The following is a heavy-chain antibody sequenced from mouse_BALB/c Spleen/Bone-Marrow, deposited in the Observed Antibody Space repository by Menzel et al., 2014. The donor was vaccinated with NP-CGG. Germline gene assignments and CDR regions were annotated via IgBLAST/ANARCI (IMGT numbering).Heavy chain of an antibody. D-gene: IGHD3-1*01. CDR2: ISYSGST. CDR1: GDSITSGY. V-gene: IGHV3-8*02. J-gene: IGHJ4*01. CDR3: ARSGSSGYHYYAMDY. Sequence: DVQLQESGPSLVKPSQTLSLTCSVTGDSITSGYWNWIRKFPGNKLEYMGYISYSGSTYYNPSLKSRISITRDTSMNLYYLQLNSVTTKDTATYYCARSGSSGYHYYAMDYWGQGTSVTVSS.